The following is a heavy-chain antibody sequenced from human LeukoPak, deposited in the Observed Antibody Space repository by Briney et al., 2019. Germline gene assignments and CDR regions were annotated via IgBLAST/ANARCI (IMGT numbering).Heavy chain of an antibody. V-gene: IGHV3-15*01. D-gene: IGHD3-10*01. CDR2: IQSKPDGGTA. CDR1: GFTFSKAW. J-gene: IGHJ4*02. Sequence: GGSIRLSCAASGFTFSKAWMNWVRQAPGKGLEWVGHIQSKPDGGTADYAAPVKGRFTISRDDSKNTLYLVINSLKTEDTAVYYCTTRGHLRGIDHWGQGTLVTVSS. CDR3: TTRGHLRGIDH.